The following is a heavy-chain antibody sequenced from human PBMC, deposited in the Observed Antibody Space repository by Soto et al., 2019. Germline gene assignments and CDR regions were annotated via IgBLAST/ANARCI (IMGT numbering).Heavy chain of an antibody. Sequence: EVQLVESGGGLVQPGGSLRLSCAASGFTFSSYWMSWVRQAPGKGLEWVANIKQDGSEKYYVDSVKGRFTISRDNAKNSLFLQMNSLRAEDTAVYYGAYGGYTFDYWGQGTLVTVSS. D-gene: IGHD5-12*01. CDR2: IKQDGSEK. J-gene: IGHJ4*02. CDR3: AYGGYTFDY. CDR1: GFTFSSYW. V-gene: IGHV3-7*02.